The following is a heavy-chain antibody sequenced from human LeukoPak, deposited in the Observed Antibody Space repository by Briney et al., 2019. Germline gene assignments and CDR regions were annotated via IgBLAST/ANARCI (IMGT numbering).Heavy chain of an antibody. CDR3: ARGYSGYDQGYFDY. CDR1: GITVSSNF. CDR2: IRYDGSNK. D-gene: IGHD5-12*01. Sequence: GGSLRLSCAASGITVSSNFMSWVRQAPGQGLDWVAFIRYDGSNKYYADSVKGRFTISRDNSKNTLYLQMNSLRAEDTAVYYCARGYSGYDQGYFDYWGQGTLVTVSS. V-gene: IGHV3-30*02. J-gene: IGHJ4*02.